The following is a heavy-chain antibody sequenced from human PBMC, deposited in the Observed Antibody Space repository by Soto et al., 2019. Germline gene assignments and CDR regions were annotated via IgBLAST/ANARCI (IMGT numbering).Heavy chain of an antibody. D-gene: IGHD3-10*01. CDR2: ISGSGGSI. CDR1: GFTFSNYA. J-gene: IGHJ4*02. Sequence: PGGSLRLSCATSGFTFSNYAMNWVRQAPGKGLGWVSTISGSGGSIYYADSVKGRFTISRDTSKNTLYLQMRSLRAEDTAVYYCAKDSGGSGSYIYNYWGQGTLVTVSS. V-gene: IGHV3-23*01. CDR3: AKDSGGSGSYIYNY.